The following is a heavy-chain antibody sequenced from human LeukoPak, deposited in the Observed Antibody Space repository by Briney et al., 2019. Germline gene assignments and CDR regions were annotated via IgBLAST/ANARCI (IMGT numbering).Heavy chain of an antibody. V-gene: IGHV4-59*01. D-gene: IGHD5-24*01. Sequence: SETLSLTCTVSGGSISSYYWSWIRQPPGKGLEWIGYIYYSGSSNYNPSLKSRVTISVDTSKNQFSLKLSSVTAADTAVYYCARDSGRWLQLPSWMDYWGQGTLVTVSS. J-gene: IGHJ4*02. CDR1: GGSISSYY. CDR2: IYYSGSS. CDR3: ARDSGRWLQLPSWMDY.